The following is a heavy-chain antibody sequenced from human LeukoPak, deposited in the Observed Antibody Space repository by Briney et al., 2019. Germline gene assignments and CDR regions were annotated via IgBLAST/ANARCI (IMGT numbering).Heavy chain of an antibody. D-gene: IGHD2-15*01. V-gene: IGHV4-59*01. CDR2: IYYSGST. CDR1: GGSISSYY. Sequence: SETLSLTCTVSGGSISSYYWSWVRQPLGKGLEWIGYIYYSGSTNYNPSLKSRVTISVDTSKNQFSLKLSSVTAADTAVYYCARVAATSPYYYYYMDVWGKGTTVTVSS. J-gene: IGHJ6*03. CDR3: ARVAATSPYYYYYMDV.